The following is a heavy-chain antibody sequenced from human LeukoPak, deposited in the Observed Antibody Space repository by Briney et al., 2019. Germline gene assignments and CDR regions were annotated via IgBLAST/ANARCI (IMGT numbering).Heavy chain of an antibody. CDR1: GFTFSSYW. Sequence: GGSLRLSCAASGFTFSSYWMHWVRQAPGKGLVWVSRINSDGSSTSYADSVKGRFTISRDNAKNTLYLQMNSLSAEDTAVYYCARDYRLAAFDIWGQGTMVTVSS. CDR2: INSDGSST. V-gene: IGHV3-74*01. J-gene: IGHJ3*02. CDR3: ARDYRLAAFDI.